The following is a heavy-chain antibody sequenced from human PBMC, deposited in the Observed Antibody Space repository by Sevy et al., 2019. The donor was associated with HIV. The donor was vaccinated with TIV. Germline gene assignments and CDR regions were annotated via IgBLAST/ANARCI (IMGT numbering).Heavy chain of an antibody. D-gene: IGHD3-16*01. CDR2: ITNDGTNK. Sequence: GGSLRLSCAASGFSFTAYAIHWVRQAPGKGLEWLAVITNDGTNKFYADSVKGRFTVSRDNSRNTHSLQMDSLSTEDTAIYYCAKAGDLGPFDFWGLGTRVTVSS. V-gene: IGHV3-30*18. CDR1: GFSFTAYA. J-gene: IGHJ4*02. CDR3: AKAGDLGPFDF.